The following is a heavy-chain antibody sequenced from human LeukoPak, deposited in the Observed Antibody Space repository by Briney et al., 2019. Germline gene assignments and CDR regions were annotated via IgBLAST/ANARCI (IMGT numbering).Heavy chain of an antibody. V-gene: IGHV3-9*01. Sequence: PGGSLRLSCAVSGFTFDDYAMHWVRQVPGKGLEWVSGINWNSDSIGYAVRGRFTISRDNAKNSLYLQMNGLRVEDTALYYCVTNGGGDSGYGNFDYWGQGTLVTVSS. J-gene: IGHJ4*02. CDR1: GFTFDDYA. D-gene: IGHD5-12*01. CDR2: INWNSDSI. CDR3: VTNGGGDSGYGNFDY.